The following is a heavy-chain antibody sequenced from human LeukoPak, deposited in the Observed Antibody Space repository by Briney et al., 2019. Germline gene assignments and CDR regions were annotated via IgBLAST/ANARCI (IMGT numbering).Heavy chain of an antibody. J-gene: IGHJ3*02. D-gene: IGHD2-2*02. CDR3: ATTIVVVPAAIKRDDAFDI. V-gene: IGHV1-24*01. CDR2: FDPEDGET. CDR1: GYTLTELS. Sequence: ASVKVSCKVSGYTLTELSMHWVRQAPGKGLEWMGGFDPEDGETIYAQKFQGRVTMTEDTSTDTAYMELSSLRSEDTAVYYCATTIVVVPAAIKRDDAFDIWGQGTMVTVSS.